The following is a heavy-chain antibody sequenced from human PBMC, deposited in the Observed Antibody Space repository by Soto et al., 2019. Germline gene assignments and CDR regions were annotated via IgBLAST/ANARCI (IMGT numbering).Heavy chain of an antibody. J-gene: IGHJ5*02. Sequence: QITLKESGPTLVKPTQTLTLTCTFSGFSLSTSGEGVGWIRQPPGTALEWLALIFWDDDKRYSPSLKSSLTITKDTSKNQVVLTLTNVDPLDTGTYYCAHSRSSVYEWDWKWNHWFDPWGQGTLVTVSS. V-gene: IGHV2-5*02. CDR1: GFSLSTSGEG. CDR2: IFWDDDK. CDR3: AHSRSSVYEWDWKWNHWFDP. D-gene: IGHD5-12*01.